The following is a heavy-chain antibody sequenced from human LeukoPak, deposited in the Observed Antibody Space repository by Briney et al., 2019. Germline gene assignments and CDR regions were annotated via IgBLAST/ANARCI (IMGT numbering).Heavy chain of an antibody. V-gene: IGHV3-23*01. CDR3: AKDASTTNNFYLFDY. Sequence: GGSLRLSCAASGFTFTNYAMTWVRQAPGKGLEWISGISKSGDITFYADSVKGRFTISRDTSKSAVYLQMNNLRAEDTAIYYCAKDASTTNNFYLFDYWGQGVLATVSS. CDR1: GFTFTNYA. CDR2: ISKSGDIT. D-gene: IGHD1-26*01. J-gene: IGHJ4*02.